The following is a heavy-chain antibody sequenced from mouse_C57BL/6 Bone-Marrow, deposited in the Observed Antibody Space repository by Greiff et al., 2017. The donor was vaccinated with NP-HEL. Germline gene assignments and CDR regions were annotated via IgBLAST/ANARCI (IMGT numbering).Heavy chain of an antibody. CDR1: GYTFTNYW. D-gene: IGHD1-1*01. CDR2: IYPGGGYT. CDR3: ARAVVATYWYFDV. Sequence: VQLQQSGAELVRPGPSVKMSCKASGYTFTNYWIGWAKQRPGHGLEWIGDIYPGGGYTNYNEKFKGKATLTADKSSSTAYMQFSSLTSEDSAIYYCARAVVATYWYFDVWGTGTTVTVSS. J-gene: IGHJ1*03. V-gene: IGHV1-63*01.